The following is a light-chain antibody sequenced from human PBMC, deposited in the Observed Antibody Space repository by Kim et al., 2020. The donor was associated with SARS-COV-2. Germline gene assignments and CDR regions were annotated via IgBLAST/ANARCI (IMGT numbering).Light chain of an antibody. CDR1: QSIRSY. V-gene: IGKV1-39*01. J-gene: IGKJ1*01. CDR2: AAS. CDR3: QQSYNTPRT. Sequence: ASVGDRVTITCRASQSIRSYLNWYQQKPGKAPKLLIYAASNLQSGVPSRFSGSGSGTDFTLTISSLQRDDFATYYCQQSYNTPRTFGQGTKLDIK.